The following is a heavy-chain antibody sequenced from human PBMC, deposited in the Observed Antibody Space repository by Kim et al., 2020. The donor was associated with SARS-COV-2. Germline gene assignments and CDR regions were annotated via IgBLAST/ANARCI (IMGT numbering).Heavy chain of an antibody. CDR2: IKSETDGGTT. J-gene: IGHJ4*02. V-gene: IGHV3-15*05. Sequence: GGSLRLSCAASGFTFTNAWMSWVRQAPGKGLEWVGRIKSETDGGTTDYAAPVKGRFTISRDDSKNTVYLQMNSLKTEDTSVYYCATDAVRGIIKSPFDCWGQETLVAVSS. CDR1: GFTFTNAW. D-gene: IGHD3-10*01. CDR3: ATDAVRGIIKSPFDC.